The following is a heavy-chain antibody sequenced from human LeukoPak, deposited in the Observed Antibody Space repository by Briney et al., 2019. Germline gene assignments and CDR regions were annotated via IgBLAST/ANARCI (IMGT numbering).Heavy chain of an antibody. CDR3: ARRLGRKFGERFYYYHYMDV. CDR1: GGSISSSNW. Sequence: PSGTLSLTCAVSGGSISSSNWWTWVRQPPGKGLEWIGEINHSGSTKYNPSLKSRVTISVDTSKNQFSLKLSSVTAADTAVYYCARRLGRKFGERFYYYHYMDVWGKGTTVTISS. CDR2: INHSGST. D-gene: IGHD3-10*01. V-gene: IGHV4-4*02. J-gene: IGHJ6*03.